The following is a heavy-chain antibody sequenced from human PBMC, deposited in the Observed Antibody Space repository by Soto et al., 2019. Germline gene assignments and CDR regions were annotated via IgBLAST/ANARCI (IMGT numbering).Heavy chain of an antibody. V-gene: IGHV4-4*07. Sequence: PSETLSLTCTVPGASISGYYWSWIRKSAGKGLEWIGRIYATGTTDYNPSLKSRVMMSVDTSKKQLSLRLRSVTAADTAVYYCVRDGTKTLRDWFDPWGQGISVTVSS. J-gene: IGHJ5*02. CDR2: IYATGTT. CDR1: GASISGYY. CDR3: VRDGTKTLRDWFDP. D-gene: IGHD1-1*01.